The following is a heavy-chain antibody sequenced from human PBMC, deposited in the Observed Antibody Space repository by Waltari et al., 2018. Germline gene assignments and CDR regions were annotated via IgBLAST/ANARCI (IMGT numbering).Heavy chain of an antibody. CDR2: IYNSGST. J-gene: IGHJ4*02. CDR3: ARDSRGTTVGEASDY. V-gene: IGHV4-38-2*02. Sequence: QVQLQESGPGLVKPSETLSLTCAVSGYSISSGYYWGWIRQPPGKGLEWIGSIYNSGSTYYNPSLKSRVTISVDTSKNQFSLKLSSVTAADTAVYYCARDSRGTTVGEASDYWGQGTLVIVSS. CDR1: GYSISSGYY. D-gene: IGHD4-17*01.